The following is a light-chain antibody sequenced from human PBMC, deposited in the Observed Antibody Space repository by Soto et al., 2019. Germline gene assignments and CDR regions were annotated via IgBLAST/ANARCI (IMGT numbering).Light chain of an antibody. CDR1: QGISST. V-gene: IGKV1-13*02. J-gene: IGKJ3*01. Sequence: AIQLTQSPSSLSASVGDRVTITCRASQGISSTLAWYQQKPGKAPKVLIYDVSSLESGVPSRFSGSGSGADFTLTISSLQPEDFATYYCQQFNSFPLTFGPGTTVDI. CDR3: QQFNSFPLT. CDR2: DVS.